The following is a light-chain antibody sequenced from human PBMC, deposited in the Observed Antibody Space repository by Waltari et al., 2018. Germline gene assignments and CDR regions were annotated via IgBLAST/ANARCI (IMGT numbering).Light chain of an antibody. V-gene: IGLV2-11*01. J-gene: IGLJ3*02. CDR2: DVS. CDR1: NSDVGGYNY. CDR3: CSYAGRYTWV. Sequence: QSALTQPRSVSGSPGQSVTISCTGTNSDVGGYNYVSWYQQHADKAPKRMIYDVSNRPSGVPELFSGSKSVNTASRTISGLQAEEEADYYCCSYAGRYTWVFGGGTKLTVL.